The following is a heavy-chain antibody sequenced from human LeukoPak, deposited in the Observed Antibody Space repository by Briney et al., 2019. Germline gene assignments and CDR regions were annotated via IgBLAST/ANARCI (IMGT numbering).Heavy chain of an antibody. CDR2: ISSSGSTI. CDR3: AELGITMIGGV. V-gene: IGHV3-11*04. Sequence: GGSLRLSCAVPGFTFSAYYMSWIRQAPGKGLGWVSYISSSGSTIYYADSVKGRFTISRDNAKNSLYLQMNSLRAEDTAVYYCAELGITMIGGVWGKGTTVTISS. CDR1: GFTFSAYY. D-gene: IGHD3-10*02. J-gene: IGHJ6*04.